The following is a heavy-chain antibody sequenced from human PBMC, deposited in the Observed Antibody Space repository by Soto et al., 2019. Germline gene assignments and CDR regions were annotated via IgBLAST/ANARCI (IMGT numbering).Heavy chain of an antibody. D-gene: IGHD3-16*01. CDR2: IYYSGST. V-gene: IGHV4-59*08. CDR3: ARLSGYDYIWGSFTAQEYYYYMDV. J-gene: IGHJ6*03. Sequence: PSETLSLTCTVSGGSISSYYWSWIRQPPGKGLEWIGYIYYSGSTNYNPSLKSRVTISVDTSKNQFSLKLSSVTAADTAVYYCARLSGYDYIWGSFTAQEYYYYMDVWGKGTTVT. CDR1: GGSISSYY.